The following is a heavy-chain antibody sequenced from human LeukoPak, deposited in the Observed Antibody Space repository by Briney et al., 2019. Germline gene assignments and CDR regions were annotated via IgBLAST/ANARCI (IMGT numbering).Heavy chain of an antibody. V-gene: IGHV1-2*02. Sequence: VASVKVSCKASRYTFTGYYMHWVRQAPGQGLEWMGWINPNSGGTNYAQKFQGRVTMTRDTSISTAYMELSRLRSEDTAVYYCARGPWGGSYWYFDLRGRGTLVTVSS. CDR1: RYTFTGYY. J-gene: IGHJ2*01. CDR2: INPNSGGT. CDR3: ARGPWGGSYWYFDL. D-gene: IGHD3-10*01.